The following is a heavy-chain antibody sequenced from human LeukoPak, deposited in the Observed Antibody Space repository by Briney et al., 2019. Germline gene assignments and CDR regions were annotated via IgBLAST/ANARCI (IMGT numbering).Heavy chain of an antibody. V-gene: IGHV4-59*01. J-gene: IGHJ4*02. Sequence: SETLSLTCTVSSGSITSYYWSWIRQPPGKGLEYIGHIYYTGTTDYNPSLKSRVTMSVDTSKNQFSLRLISVTASDTAVYFCAGAPNHYYFDYWGQGTLVAVSS. CDR3: AGAPNHYYFDY. CDR2: IYYTGTT. CDR1: SGSITSYY.